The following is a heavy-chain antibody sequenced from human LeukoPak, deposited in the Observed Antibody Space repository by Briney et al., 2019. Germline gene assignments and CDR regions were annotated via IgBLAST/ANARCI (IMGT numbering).Heavy chain of an antibody. D-gene: IGHD2-15*01. CDR3: ANSPRDRGN. J-gene: IGHJ1*01. CDR2: INPSGDST. CDR1: GYTFTSFY. V-gene: IGHV1-46*01. Sequence: ASVKVSCKASGYTFTSFYFHWVRQAPGQGLEWMGIINPSGDSTTYAQKFQGRITMTRDSSTSTVYMELSSLRSEDTAVYYCANSPRDRGNWGQGTLVSVSS.